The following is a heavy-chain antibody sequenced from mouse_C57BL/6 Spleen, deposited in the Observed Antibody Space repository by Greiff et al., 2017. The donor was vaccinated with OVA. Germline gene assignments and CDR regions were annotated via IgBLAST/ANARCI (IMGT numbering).Heavy chain of an antibody. V-gene: IGHV14-4*01. CDR1: GFNIKDDY. J-gene: IGHJ2*01. Sequence: VQLKESGAELVRPGASVKLSCTASGFNIKDDYMHWVKQRPEQGLEWVGWIYPENGDTEYASKFQGKATIKADTSTNTDYLQLSSLASEDTAVYYCTSYYWGQGTTLTVSS. CDR2: IYPENGDT. CDR3: TSYY.